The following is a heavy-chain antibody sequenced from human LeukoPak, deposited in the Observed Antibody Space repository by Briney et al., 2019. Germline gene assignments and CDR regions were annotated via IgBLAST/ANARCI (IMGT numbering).Heavy chain of an antibody. CDR2: INHSGST. V-gene: IGHV4-34*01. CDR3: ARYYYGSGSPDA. CDR1: GGSFSGYY. Sequence: SETLSLTCAVYGGSFSGYYWSWIRQPPGKGLEWIGEINHSGSTNYNPSLKSRVTISVDTSKNQFSLKLSSVTAADTAVYYCARYYYGSGSPDAWGQGTLVTVSS. D-gene: IGHD3-10*01. J-gene: IGHJ5*02.